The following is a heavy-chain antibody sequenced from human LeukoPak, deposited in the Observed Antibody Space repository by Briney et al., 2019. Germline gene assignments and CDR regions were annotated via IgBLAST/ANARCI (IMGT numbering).Heavy chain of an antibody. CDR2: INPSGGST. CDR1: GYTFTSYY. CDR3: ARGPRGLVITEYYFDY. V-gene: IGHV1-46*01. J-gene: IGHJ4*02. Sequence: ASVKVSCKASGYTFTSYYMHWVRQAPGQGLEWMGIINPSGGSTSYAQKFRGRVTMTRDTSTSTVYMELSSLRSEDTAVYYCARGPRGLVITEYYFDYWGQGTLSPSPQ. D-gene: IGHD3/OR15-3a*01.